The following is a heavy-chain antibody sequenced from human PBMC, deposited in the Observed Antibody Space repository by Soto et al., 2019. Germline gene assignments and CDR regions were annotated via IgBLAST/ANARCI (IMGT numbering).Heavy chain of an antibody. V-gene: IGHV1-69*08. D-gene: IGHD3-10*01. J-gene: IGHJ4*02. Sequence: QVQLVQSGAEVKKPGSSVKVSCKASGGTFSSYTISWVRQAPGQGLEWMGRIIPILGIANYAQKYQGRVTINADKSTSTAYMELSSRRSEDTAVYSCAREEYYYGSGAFFDSWGQGTLVNVSS. CDR1: GGTFSSYT. CDR3: AREEYYYGSGAFFDS. CDR2: IIPILGIA.